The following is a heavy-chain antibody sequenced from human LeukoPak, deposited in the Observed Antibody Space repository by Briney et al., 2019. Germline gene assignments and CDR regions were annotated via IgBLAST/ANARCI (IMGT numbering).Heavy chain of an antibody. CDR3: ARSTRYKWFDP. Sequence: ASVKVSCKASGYTFTSYGISWVRQAPGQGLEWMGWTSAYDGNTNYAQKLQGRVTMTTDTSTSTAYMELRSLRSDDTAVYYCARSTRYKWFDPWGQGTLVTVSS. V-gene: IGHV1-18*01. CDR2: TSAYDGNT. J-gene: IGHJ5*02. CDR1: GYTFTSYG.